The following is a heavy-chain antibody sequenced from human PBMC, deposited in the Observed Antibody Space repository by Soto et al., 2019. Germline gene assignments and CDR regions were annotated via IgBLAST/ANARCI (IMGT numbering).Heavy chain of an antibody. CDR1: GFTFSDYY. J-gene: IGHJ6*02. V-gene: IGHV3-11*06. CDR3: ARDWLDSSSWYGTGGYGMDV. CDR2: ISSSSSYT. Sequence: QVQLVESGGGLVKPGGSLRLSCAASGFTFSDYYMSWIRQAPGKGLEWVSYISSSSSYTNYADSVKGRFTISRDNAKNSLYLQMNSLRAEDTAVYYCARDWLDSSSWYGTGGYGMDVWGQGTTVTVSS. D-gene: IGHD6-13*01.